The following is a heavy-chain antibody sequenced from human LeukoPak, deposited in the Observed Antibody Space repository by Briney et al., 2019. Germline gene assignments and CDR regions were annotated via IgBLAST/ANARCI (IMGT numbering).Heavy chain of an antibody. CDR3: ARDHNWGPDY. CDR2: INPSGGST. J-gene: IGHJ4*02. CDR1: GYTLTSYY. D-gene: IGHD7-27*01. Sequence: ASVKVSCKASGYTLTSYYMHWVRQAPGQGLEWMGIINPSGGSTSYAQKFQGRVTMTRDMSTSTVYMELSSLRSEDTAVYYCARDHNWGPDYWGQGTLVLVSS. V-gene: IGHV1-46*01.